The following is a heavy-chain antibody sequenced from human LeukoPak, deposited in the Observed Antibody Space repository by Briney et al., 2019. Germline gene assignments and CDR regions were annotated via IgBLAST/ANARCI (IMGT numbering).Heavy chain of an antibody. CDR1: GGSISSGSYY. D-gene: IGHD3-3*02. J-gene: IGHJ3*02. CDR3: ARFTALAPDAFDI. CDR2: IYTSGST. V-gene: IGHV4-61*02. Sequence: SETLSLTCTVSGGSISSGSYYWSWIRQPAGKGLEWIGRIYTSGSTNYNPSLKSRVTMSVDTSKNQFSLKLSSVTAADTAVYYCARFTALAPDAFDIWGQGTMVTVSS.